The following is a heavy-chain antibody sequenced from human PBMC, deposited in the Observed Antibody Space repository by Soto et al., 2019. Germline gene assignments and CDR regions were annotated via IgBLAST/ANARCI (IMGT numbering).Heavy chain of an antibody. CDR1: GYTFSSYG. CDR3: ARDSPYNDFWRDVMELYSYSMDV. CDR2: VSAHNGNT. V-gene: IGHV1-18*01. Sequence: QVQLVQSGGEVKRPGASVKVSCQASGYTFSSYGISWVRQAPGQGLQWMGWVSAHNGNTKYAQILQARLTLTTDTSTSTAYMELRSLTSDDTAVYYCARDSPYNDFWRDVMELYSYSMDVWGQGTTVSVSS. D-gene: IGHD3-3*01. J-gene: IGHJ6*02.